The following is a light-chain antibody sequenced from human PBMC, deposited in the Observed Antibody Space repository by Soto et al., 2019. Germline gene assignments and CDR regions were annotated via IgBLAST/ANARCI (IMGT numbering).Light chain of an antibody. V-gene: IGKV1-6*02. CDR1: QDIRKD. J-gene: IGKJ1*01. Sequence: AIQMTQSPSSLSASVGDRVTITCRASQDIRKDLGWYQQKPGKAPKLLIYAASSLQSGVPSRFSGRGSGTDFTLTIRSLQPEDFATYYCLQDYNFPWTFGQGITVEMK. CDR2: AAS. CDR3: LQDYNFPWT.